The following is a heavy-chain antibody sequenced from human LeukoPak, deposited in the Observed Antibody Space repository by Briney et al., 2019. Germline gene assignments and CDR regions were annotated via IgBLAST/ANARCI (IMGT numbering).Heavy chain of an antibody. V-gene: IGHV4-30-2*01. D-gene: IGHD1-20*01. CDR3: ARGLGWVTGTSNWFDP. Sequence: SETLSLTCTVSGGSISSGGYSWSWIRQPPGKGLEWIGYIYHSGSTYYNPSLKSRVTISVDRSKNQFSLKLSSVTAADTAVYYCARGLGWVTGTSNWFDPWGQGTLVTVSS. CDR2: IYHSGST. J-gene: IGHJ5*02. CDR1: GGSISSGGYS.